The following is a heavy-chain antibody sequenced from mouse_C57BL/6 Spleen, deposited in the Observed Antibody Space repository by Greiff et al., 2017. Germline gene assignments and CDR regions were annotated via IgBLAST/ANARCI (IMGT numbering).Heavy chain of an antibody. CDR1: GFTFSDYG. CDR3: ARLYSNYYYAMDY. J-gene: IGHJ4*01. Sequence: DVKLVESGGGLVKPGGSLKLSCAASGFTFSDYGMHWVRQAPEKGLEWVAYISSGSSTIYYADTVKGRFTISRDNAKNTLFLQMTSLRSEDTAMYYCARLYSNYYYAMDYWGQGTSVTVSS. V-gene: IGHV5-17*01. D-gene: IGHD2-5*01. CDR2: ISSGSSTI.